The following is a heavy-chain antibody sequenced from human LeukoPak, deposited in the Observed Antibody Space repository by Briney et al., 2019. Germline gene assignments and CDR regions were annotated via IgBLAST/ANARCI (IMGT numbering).Heavy chain of an antibody. D-gene: IGHD3-9*01. CDR2: IYYSGST. Sequence: SETLSLTCTVSGGSISSSSYYWGWIRQRPGKGLEWVGSIYYSGSTYYNPSLKSRVTISVDTSKNQFSLKLSFVTAADTAVYYCARSPHLTGFYYYFDYWGQGTLVTVSS. CDR3: ARSPHLTGFYYYFDY. CDR1: GGSISSSSYY. V-gene: IGHV4-39*01. J-gene: IGHJ4*02.